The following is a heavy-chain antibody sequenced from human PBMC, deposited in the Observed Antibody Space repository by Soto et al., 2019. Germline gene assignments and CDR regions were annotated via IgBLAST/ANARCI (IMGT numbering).Heavy chain of an antibody. Sequence: SETLSLTCAVYGGSFSGYYWSWIRQPPGKGLEWIGEINHSGSTNYNPSLKSRVTISVDTSKNQFSLKLSSVTAADTAVYYCAKTGDYYMDVRGKGTTVTVSS. CDR3: AKTGDYYMDV. CDR1: GGSFSGYY. J-gene: IGHJ6*03. CDR2: INHSGST. V-gene: IGHV4-34*01. D-gene: IGHD1-26*01.